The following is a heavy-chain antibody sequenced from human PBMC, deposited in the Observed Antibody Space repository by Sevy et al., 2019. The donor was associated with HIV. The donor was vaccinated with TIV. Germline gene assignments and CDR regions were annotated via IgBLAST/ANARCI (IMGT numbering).Heavy chain of an antibody. D-gene: IGHD2-15*01. V-gene: IGHV3-33*03. J-gene: IGHJ6*03. CDR1: GFTFSSYG. Sequence: GGSLRLSCAASGFTFSSYGMHWVRQAPGKGLEWVAVIWYDGSNKYYADSVKGRFTISRDKSKNTHDLQMNSLRAEDTAVYYCAKGACSGGSCYWGGDYYYYYMDVWGKGTTVTVSS. CDR3: AKGACSGGSCYWGGDYYYYYMDV. CDR2: IWYDGSNK.